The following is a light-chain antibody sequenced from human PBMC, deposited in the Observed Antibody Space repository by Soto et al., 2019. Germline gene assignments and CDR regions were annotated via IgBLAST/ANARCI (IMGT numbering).Light chain of an antibody. CDR1: QSVSSY. CDR3: QHYYSVPLS. J-gene: IGKJ4*01. V-gene: IGKV3-11*01. Sequence: ETVLTQSPATLSLSPGERATLSCRASQSVSSYLAWYQHKPGQAPRLLIYDASNRATGIPGRFSGSGSGTDFTLTISSLEPEDFAVYYCQHYYSVPLSFGGGTKVEIK. CDR2: DAS.